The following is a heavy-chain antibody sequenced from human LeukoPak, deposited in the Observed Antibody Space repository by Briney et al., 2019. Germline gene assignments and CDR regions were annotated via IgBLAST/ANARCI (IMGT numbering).Heavy chain of an antibody. CDR2: IYHSGST. Sequence: PSETLSLTCTVSGYSISSGYYWGWIRQPPGKGLEWIGSIYHSGSTYYNPSPKSRVTMSVDTSKNQFSLKLSSVTAADTAVYYCARDPRGYDSSGYYQNDAFDIWGQGTMVTVSS. J-gene: IGHJ3*02. D-gene: IGHD3-22*01. CDR1: GYSISSGYY. CDR3: ARDPRGYDSSGYYQNDAFDI. V-gene: IGHV4-38-2*02.